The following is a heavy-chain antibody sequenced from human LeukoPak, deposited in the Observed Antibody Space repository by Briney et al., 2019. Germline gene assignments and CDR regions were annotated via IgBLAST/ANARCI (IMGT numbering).Heavy chain of an antibody. V-gene: IGHV3-30*18. CDR3: AKDGQKYYYYGMDV. CDR2: ISYDGINK. Sequence: PGRSLRLSCAASGFTFSSYGIHWVRQAPGKGLEWVAVISYDGINKYYAESVKGRFTISRDNSKNTLYLQMNSLRAEDTAVYYCAKDGQKYYYYGMDVWSQGTTVTVSS. J-gene: IGHJ6*02. CDR1: GFTFSSYG.